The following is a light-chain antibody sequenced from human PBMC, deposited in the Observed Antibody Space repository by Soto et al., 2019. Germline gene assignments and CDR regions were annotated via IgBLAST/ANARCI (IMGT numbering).Light chain of an antibody. CDR3: LQNYNYPWT. CDR1: QGVSSY. CDR2: GAS. J-gene: IGKJ1*01. Sequence: MTQSPSTLSASVGERATISCRASQGVSSYLGWYQQKPGQAHRLLIYGASSRGTRIPDRLSCSGCGTDFAFTITISRLQPFDFESYHRLQNYNYPWTFGQGTKVDIK. V-gene: IGKV3D-15*01.